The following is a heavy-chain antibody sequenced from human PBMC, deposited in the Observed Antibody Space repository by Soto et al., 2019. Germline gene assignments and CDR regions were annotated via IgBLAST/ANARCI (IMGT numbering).Heavy chain of an antibody. CDR2: ISYDGRNK. V-gene: IGHV3-30*04. CDR3: ATRRENVVAVAGVYAFDI. CDR1: GFSFISYV. Sequence: SLSLSCTSSGFSFISYVMHWVRQAPGQGLEGVAVISYDGRNKYYADSVKGRFTISRDNSKNTLFLQMNSLRPEDTALYYCATRRENVVAVAGVYAFDIWGNGT. J-gene: IGHJ3*02. D-gene: IGHD2-15*01.